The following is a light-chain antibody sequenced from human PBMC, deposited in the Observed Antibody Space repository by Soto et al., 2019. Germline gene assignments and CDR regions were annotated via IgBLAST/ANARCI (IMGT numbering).Light chain of an antibody. CDR3: QQRSNWPQIT. CDR1: QSVSKY. V-gene: IGKV3-11*01. J-gene: IGKJ4*01. CDR2: DAS. Sequence: EIVLTQSPATLSLSPGERATLSCRASQSVSKYLAWYQQKPGQAPRLLIHDASNRATGIPARFSGSGSGTDFTLTISSLEPEDFGVYYRQQRSNWPQITFGGGTKVEIK.